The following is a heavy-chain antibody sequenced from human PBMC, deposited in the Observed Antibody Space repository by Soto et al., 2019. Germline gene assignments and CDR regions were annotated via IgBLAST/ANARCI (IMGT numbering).Heavy chain of an antibody. CDR2: IRWNSGSI. CDR3: AKDTRGFGESTSFDY. J-gene: IGHJ4*02. V-gene: IGHV3-9*01. CDR1: GFTFDDYA. D-gene: IGHD3-10*01. Sequence: EVQLVESGGGLVQPGRSLRLSCAASGFTFDDYAMHWVRQAPGKGLEWVSGIRWNSGSIGYADSVKGRFTISRDNAKNSLYLQMNSLRAEDTALYYCAKDTRGFGESTSFDYWGQGTLVTVSS.